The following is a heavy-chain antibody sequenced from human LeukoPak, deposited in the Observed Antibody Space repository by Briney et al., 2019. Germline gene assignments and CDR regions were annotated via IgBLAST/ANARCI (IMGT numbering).Heavy chain of an antibody. V-gene: IGHV3-30*02. CDR2: IWYDGSNK. D-gene: IGHD3-3*01. CDR1: GFTFSSYG. Sequence: GGSLRLSCAASGFTFSSYGMHWVRQAPGKGLEWVAVIWYDGSNKYYADSVKGRFTISRDNSKNTLYLQMNSLRAEDTAVYYCAKDTGRFLEEGLTDYWGQGTLVTVSS. J-gene: IGHJ4*02. CDR3: AKDTGRFLEEGLTDY.